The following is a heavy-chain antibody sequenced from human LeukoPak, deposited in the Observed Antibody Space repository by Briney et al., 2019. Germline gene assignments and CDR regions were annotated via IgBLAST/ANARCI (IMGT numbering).Heavy chain of an antibody. CDR1: GGSISSYY. Sequence: SETLSLTCTVSGGSISSYYWSWIRQPPGKGLEWIGYIYYSGSTNYNPSLKSRVTISVDTSKNQFSLKLSSVTAADTAVYYCARDLYCSSTSCYNRGFDYWGQGTLVTVSS. V-gene: IGHV4-59*12. CDR3: ARDLYCSSTSCYNRGFDY. J-gene: IGHJ4*02. CDR2: IYYSGST. D-gene: IGHD2-2*02.